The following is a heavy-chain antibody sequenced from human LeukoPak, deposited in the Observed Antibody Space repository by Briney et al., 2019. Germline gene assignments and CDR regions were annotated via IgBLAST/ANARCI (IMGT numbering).Heavy chain of an antibody. V-gene: IGHV3-53*01. J-gene: IGHJ4*02. CDR2: IYSGGST. CDR3: ARAGPIDY. CDR1: GFIVSSKY. Sequence: GGSLRLSCAASGFIVSSKYMSWVRQATGKGLEWVSVIYSGGSTYYAGSVEGCFTISRDNSKNTVYLQMNNLRVDYTAVYYCARAGPIDYCGQGTLVSVSS.